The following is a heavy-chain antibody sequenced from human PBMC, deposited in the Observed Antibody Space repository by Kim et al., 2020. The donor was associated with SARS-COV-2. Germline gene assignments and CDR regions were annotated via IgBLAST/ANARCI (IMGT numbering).Heavy chain of an antibody. V-gene: IGHV4-39*07. CDR3: ARGLLLWFGELSPFDY. CDR1: GGSISSSSYY. J-gene: IGHJ4*02. Sequence: SETLSLTCTVSGGSISSSSYYWGWIRQPPGKGLEWIGSIYYSGSTYYNPSLKSRVTISVDTSKNQFSLKLSSVTAADTAVYYCARGLLLWFGELSPFDYWGQGTLVTVSS. CDR2: IYYSGST. D-gene: IGHD3-10*01.